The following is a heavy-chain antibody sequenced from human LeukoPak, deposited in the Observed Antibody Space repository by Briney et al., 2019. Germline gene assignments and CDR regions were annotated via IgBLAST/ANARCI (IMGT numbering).Heavy chain of an antibody. J-gene: IGHJ6*02. CDR1: GGTFSSYA. V-gene: IGHV1-69*13. D-gene: IGHD3-22*01. CDR2: IIPIFGTA. CDR3: ARGALYGSSGYPNVGYYYYGMDV. Sequence: SVKVSCKASGGTFSSYAISWVRQAPGQGLEWMGGIIPIFGTANYAQKFQGRVTITADESTSTAYMELSSLRSEDTAVYYCARGALYGSSGYPNVGYYYYGMDVWGQGTTVTVSS.